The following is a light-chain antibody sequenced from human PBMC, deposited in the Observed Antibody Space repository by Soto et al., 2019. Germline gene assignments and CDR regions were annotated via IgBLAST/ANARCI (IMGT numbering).Light chain of an antibody. CDR2: GAS. J-gene: IGKJ3*01. Sequence: EIVLTQSPGTLSLSPGERATLSCRASQSVNNNYLAWYQQKPGQPPRLLIYGASSRAIGIPDRFSGGGSGTDFTLTISRLGPEDFAVYYCQQYGSSYTFGPGTKVDIK. V-gene: IGKV3-20*01. CDR1: QSVNNNY. CDR3: QQYGSSYT.